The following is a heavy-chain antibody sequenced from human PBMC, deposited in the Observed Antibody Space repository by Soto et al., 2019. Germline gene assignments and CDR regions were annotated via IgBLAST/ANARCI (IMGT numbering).Heavy chain of an antibody. D-gene: IGHD3-22*01. CDR2: MSYDGSHK. J-gene: IGHJ5*02. Sequence: QVQLVESGGGVVQPGRSLRLSCAASGFTFSRYGMHWISQAPGKGLEWLTVMSYDGSHKQYADSVKGRFTISRDNSKNTLYLQMDSLTTEDTAVYYCAKDPNDSSGSINWFDPWGQGTLVTVSS. CDR3: AKDPNDSSGSINWFDP. V-gene: IGHV3-30*18. CDR1: GFTFSRYG.